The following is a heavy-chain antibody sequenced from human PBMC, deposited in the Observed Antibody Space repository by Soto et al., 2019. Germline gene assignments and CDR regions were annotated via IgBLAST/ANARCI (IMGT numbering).Heavy chain of an antibody. CDR2: IYWDDDK. J-gene: IGHJ4*02. Sequence: QITLKESGPTLVKPTQTLTLTCTFSGFSLSTSGVGVGWIRQPPGKTLEWLAPIYWDDDKRYSPSLKTRLTITKDTSKNQVVLTMTNMDPVDTTTYYCARLYFYDSSGYNLFDYWGQGTLVTVSS. CDR3: ARLYFYDSSGYNLFDY. D-gene: IGHD3-22*01. V-gene: IGHV2-5*02. CDR1: GFSLSTSGVG.